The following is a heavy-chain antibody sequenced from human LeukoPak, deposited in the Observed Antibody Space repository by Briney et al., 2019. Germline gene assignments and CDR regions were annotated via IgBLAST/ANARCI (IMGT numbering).Heavy chain of an antibody. D-gene: IGHD5-18*01. V-gene: IGHV3-30-3*01. CDR2: ISHDGNTK. Sequence: PGGSLRLSCAASGFTVSSNYMSWVRQAPGKGLEWVAVISHDGNTKYYADSVRGRFTISRDNSKNTLYLQMNSLRTEDTAMYYCGRDFRGYSFDYWGQGTLVTVSS. CDR3: GRDFRGYSFDY. CDR1: GFTVSSNY. J-gene: IGHJ4*02.